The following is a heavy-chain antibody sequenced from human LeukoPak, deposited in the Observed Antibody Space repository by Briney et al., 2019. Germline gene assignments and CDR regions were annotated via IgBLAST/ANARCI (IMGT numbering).Heavy chain of an antibody. V-gene: IGHV3-48*03. Sequence: PGGSLRLSCAASGFTFSSYEMNWVRQAPGKGLEWVSYISSSGSTIYYADSVKGRFTISRDNAKNSLYLQMNSLRAEDTAVYYCARGPNQYYYDSSGSPYWGQGTLVTVSS. D-gene: IGHD3-22*01. J-gene: IGHJ4*02. CDR1: GFTFSSYE. CDR3: ARGPNQYYYDSSGSPY. CDR2: ISSSGSTI.